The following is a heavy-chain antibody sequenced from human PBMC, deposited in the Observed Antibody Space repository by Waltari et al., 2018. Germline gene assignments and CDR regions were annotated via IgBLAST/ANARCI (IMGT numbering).Heavy chain of an antibody. D-gene: IGHD6-13*01. CDR3: AKDAIIAATNSYFDY. J-gene: IGHJ4*02. CDR1: GFTFSSYG. V-gene: IGHV3-30*18. CDR2: ISYDGSNK. Sequence: QVQLVESGGGVVQPGRSLRLSCAASGFTFSSYGMHWVPPAPGKGLEWVAVISYDGSNKYYADSVKGRFTISRDNSKNTLYLQMNSLRAEDTAVYYCAKDAIIAATNSYFDYWGQGTLVTVSS.